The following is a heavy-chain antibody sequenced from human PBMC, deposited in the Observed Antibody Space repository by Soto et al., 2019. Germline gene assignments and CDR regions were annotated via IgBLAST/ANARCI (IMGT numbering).Heavy chain of an antibody. Sequence: GGSLRLSCAASGSTFSDYSMNWVRQAPGKGLEWVSSISGSSTYISYGDSVKGRFTISRDNSKNTLYLQMNSLRAEDTAVYYCAKANGLWFGESSYFDYWGQGTLVTVSP. CDR2: ISGSSTYI. J-gene: IGHJ4*02. D-gene: IGHD3-10*01. CDR3: AKANGLWFGESSYFDY. V-gene: IGHV3-21*04. CDR1: GSTFSDYS.